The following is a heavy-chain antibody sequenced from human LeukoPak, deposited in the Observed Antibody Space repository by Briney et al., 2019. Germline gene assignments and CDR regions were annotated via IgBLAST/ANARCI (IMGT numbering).Heavy chain of an antibody. CDR1: GFTFSSYA. V-gene: IGHV3-23*01. J-gene: IGHJ6*04. D-gene: IGHD3-10*02. CDR2: ISGSGGST. CDR3: AELGITMIGGV. Sequence: GGSLRLSCAASGFTFSSYAMSWVRQAPGKGLEWVSSISGSGGSTYYADSVKGRLTISRDNAKNTLYLQMSSLRAEDTAVYYCAELGITMIGGVWGKGTTVTISS.